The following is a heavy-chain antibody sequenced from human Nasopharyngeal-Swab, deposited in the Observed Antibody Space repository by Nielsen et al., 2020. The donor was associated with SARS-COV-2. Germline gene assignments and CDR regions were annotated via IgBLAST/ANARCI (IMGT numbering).Heavy chain of an antibody. D-gene: IGHD2-8*01. V-gene: IGHV3-66*02. CDR1: GFTVSSNY. CDR2: IYSGGST. CDR3: ARQGFVLYFDY. Sequence: GESLKISCAASGFTVSSNYMSWVRQAPGKGLEWVSVIYSGGSTYYADFVKGRFTISRDNSKNTLYLQMNSLRAEDTAVYYCARQGFVLYFDYWGQGTLVTVSS. J-gene: IGHJ4*02.